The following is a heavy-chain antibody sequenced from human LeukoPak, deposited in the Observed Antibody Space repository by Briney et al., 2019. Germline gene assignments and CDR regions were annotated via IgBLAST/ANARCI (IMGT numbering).Heavy chain of an antibody. D-gene: IGHD3-22*01. CDR2: IIPIFGTA. J-gene: IGHJ5*02. V-gene: IGHV1-69*13. CDR3: ARAPIVVVGHPGWFDP. Sequence: SVKVSCKASGGTFSSYAISWVRQAPGQGLEWMGGIIPIFGTANYAQKFQGRVTITADESTSTAYMELSSLRSEDTAVYYCARAPIVVVGHPGWFDPWGQGTLVTVSS. CDR1: GGTFSSYA.